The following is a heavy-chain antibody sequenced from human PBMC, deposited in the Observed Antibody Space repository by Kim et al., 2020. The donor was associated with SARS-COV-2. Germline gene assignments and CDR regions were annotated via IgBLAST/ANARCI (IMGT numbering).Heavy chain of an antibody. V-gene: IGHV3-53*01. J-gene: IGHJ6*02. CDR2: IYVSGGT. Sequence: GGSLRLSCAASGFSVSNYFMTWIRQTPGKGLEGVSVIYVSGGTDYADSVKGRFTITRDTSKNTLYLQMNSLTGDDTAVYYCTKTEVRPHYYNSVYHRGMDVWGQGTRVTVSS. CDR3: TKTEVRPHYYNSVYHRGMDV. D-gene: IGHD3-22*01. CDR1: GFSVSNYF.